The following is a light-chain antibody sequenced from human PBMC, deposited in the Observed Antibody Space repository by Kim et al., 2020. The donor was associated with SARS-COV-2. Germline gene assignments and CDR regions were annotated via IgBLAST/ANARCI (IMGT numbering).Light chain of an antibody. J-gene: IGKJ5*01. CDR2: APS. V-gene: IGKV3-15*01. CDR3: QHYNNWPLLT. Sequence: SPGERATLSCRTSQSVSTNLAWYHHKPGQAPTLLIYAPSPRASGIPARFGGSGSGTEFTLTISSLQSADFALYYCQHYNNWPLLTFGQGTRLEIK. CDR1: QSVSTN.